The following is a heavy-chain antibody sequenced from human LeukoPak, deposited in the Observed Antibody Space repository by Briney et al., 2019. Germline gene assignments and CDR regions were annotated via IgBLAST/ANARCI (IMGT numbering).Heavy chain of an antibody. D-gene: IGHD6-13*01. CDR1: GGSISSYY. Sequence: SETLSLTCTVSGGSISSYYWSWIRQPPGKGLEWIGYIYYSGSTNYNPSLKSRVTISVDTSKNQFSLKLSSVTAADTAVYYCARGGSSSWYYYYYYMDVWGKGTTVTVSS. CDR3: ARGGSSSWYYYYYYMDV. J-gene: IGHJ6*03. CDR2: IYYSGST. V-gene: IGHV4-59*01.